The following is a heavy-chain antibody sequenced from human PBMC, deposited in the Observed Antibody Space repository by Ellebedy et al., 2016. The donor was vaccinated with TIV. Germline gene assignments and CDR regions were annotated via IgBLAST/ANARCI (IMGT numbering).Heavy chain of an antibody. Sequence: AASVQVSCKASGGTFSSYTISWVRQAPGQGLEWMGRIIPILGVSNYAQKFQGRVTITADQSSSTAYMELSSLRSEDTAVYYCAGPEVGATDTFDFWGQGTLVTVSS. J-gene: IGHJ4*02. D-gene: IGHD1-26*01. V-gene: IGHV1-69*02. CDR3: AGPEVGATDTFDF. CDR2: IIPILGVS. CDR1: GGTFSSYT.